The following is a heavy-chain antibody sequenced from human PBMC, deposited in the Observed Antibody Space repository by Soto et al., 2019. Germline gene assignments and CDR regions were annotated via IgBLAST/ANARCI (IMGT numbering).Heavy chain of an antibody. V-gene: IGHV4-39*01. J-gene: IGHJ3*02. CDR1: GGSISSSSYY. Sequence: QLQLQESGPGLVKPSETLSLTCTVSGGSISSSSYYWGWIRQPPGKGLEWIGSIYYSGSTYYNPSLKGRVPISVDTSKNQFSLKLSSVTAADTAVYYCARVAVGATAAFDIWGQGTMVTVSS. CDR3: ARVAVGATAAFDI. D-gene: IGHD1-26*01. CDR2: IYYSGST.